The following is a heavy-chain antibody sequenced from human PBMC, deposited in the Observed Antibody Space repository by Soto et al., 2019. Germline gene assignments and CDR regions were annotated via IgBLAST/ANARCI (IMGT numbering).Heavy chain of an antibody. D-gene: IGHD1-1*01. J-gene: IGHJ4*02. CDR2: ISAYNGNT. CDR1: GYTFTSYG. V-gene: IGHV1-18*01. CDR3: ARVEQFERTTYFDT. Sequence: ASVRVSCKASGYTFTSYGISWVRQAPGQGLEWMGWISAYNGNTNYAQKFQGRVTMTTDTSTSTAYMELRSLRSDDTAVYYCARVEQFERTTYFDTWGQGNLLTISS.